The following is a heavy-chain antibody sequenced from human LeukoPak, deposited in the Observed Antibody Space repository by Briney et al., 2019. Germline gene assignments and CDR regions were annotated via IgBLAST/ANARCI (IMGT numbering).Heavy chain of an antibody. CDR3: AARRCSSTSCYWDYYYGMDV. CDR1: GYTFTSYA. D-gene: IGHD2-2*01. CDR2: INTNTGNT. Sequence: ASVKVSCKASGYTFTSYAMNWVRQAPGQGLEWMGWINTNTGNTTYAQGFTGRFVFSLDTSVSTAYLQISSLKAEDTAVYYCAARRCSSTSCYWDYYYGMDVWGQGTTVTVSS. V-gene: IGHV7-4-1*02. J-gene: IGHJ6*02.